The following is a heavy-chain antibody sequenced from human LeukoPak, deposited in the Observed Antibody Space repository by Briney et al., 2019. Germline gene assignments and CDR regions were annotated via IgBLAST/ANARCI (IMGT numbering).Heavy chain of an antibody. Sequence: GGSLRLSCVVSGFTFSSYWMHWVRQAPGKGLVWVSRIKTDGSSTSYADSVKGRFTISRDNAKNTLYLQMNSLRAEDTALYYCVRSDSIRLGYGAFDIWGQGTMVTVSS. CDR3: VRSDSIRLGYGAFDI. D-gene: IGHD3-3*02. J-gene: IGHJ3*02. V-gene: IGHV3-74*01. CDR1: GFTFSSYW. CDR2: IKTDGSST.